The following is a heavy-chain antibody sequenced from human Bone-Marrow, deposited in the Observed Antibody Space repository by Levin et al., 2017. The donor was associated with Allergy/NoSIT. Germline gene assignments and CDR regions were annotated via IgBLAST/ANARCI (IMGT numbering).Heavy chain of an antibody. CDR2: VHHNGDT. V-gene: IGHV4-34*01. CDR1: GGSFSAYR. D-gene: IGHD5-24*01. Sequence: SETLSLTCAMSGGSFSAYRWSWVRQTPGKGLEWIGEVHHNGDTNYNPSFKSRVTISVVKSKTQFSLSLTSLTAADTGIYYCARLRDDYNYSPDHWGQGTLVTVSS. CDR3: ARLRDDYNYSPDH. J-gene: IGHJ4*02.